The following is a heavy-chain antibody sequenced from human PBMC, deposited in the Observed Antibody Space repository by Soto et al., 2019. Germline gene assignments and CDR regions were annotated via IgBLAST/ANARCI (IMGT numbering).Heavy chain of an antibody. CDR1: GYTFTSYA. CDR2: INAGNGNT. D-gene: IGHD6-25*01. Sequence: QVQLVQSGAEVKKPGASVKVSCKASGYTFTSYAMHWVRQAPGQRLEWMGWINAGNGNTKYSQKFQGRVTITRDTSASTAYMELSSLRSEVTALYYCARPKILGAGAHYFDYWGQGTLVTVSS. V-gene: IGHV1-3*01. J-gene: IGHJ4*02. CDR3: ARPKILGAGAHYFDY.